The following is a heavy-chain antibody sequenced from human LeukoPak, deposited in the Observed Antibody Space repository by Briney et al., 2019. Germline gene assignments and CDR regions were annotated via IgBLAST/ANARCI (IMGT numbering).Heavy chain of an antibody. V-gene: IGHV3-30*02. CDR3: AIPYSSSLPADY. CDR1: GFTFSSYG. J-gene: IGHJ4*02. Sequence: GGSLRLSCAASGFTFSSYGMSWVRQAPGKGLEWVAFIRYDGSNKYYADSVKGRFTISRDNSKNTLYLQMNSLRAEDTAVYYCAIPYSSSLPADYWGQGTLVTVSS. D-gene: IGHD6-13*01. CDR2: IRYDGSNK.